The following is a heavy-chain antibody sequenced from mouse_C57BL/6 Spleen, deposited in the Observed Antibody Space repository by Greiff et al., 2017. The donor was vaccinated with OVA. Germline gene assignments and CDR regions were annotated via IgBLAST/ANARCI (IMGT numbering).Heavy chain of an antibody. J-gene: IGHJ2*01. D-gene: IGHD2-14*01. CDR2: INPSNGGT. CDR1: GYTFTSYW. CDR3: ARSSFESTTRYFDY. Sequence: VQLQQPGTELVKPGASVKLSCKASGYTFTSYWMHWVKQRPGQGLEWIGNINPSNGGTNYNEKFKSKATLTVDKSSSTASMQLSSLTSEYSAVYYCARSSFESTTRYFDYWGQGTTLTVSS. V-gene: IGHV1-53*01.